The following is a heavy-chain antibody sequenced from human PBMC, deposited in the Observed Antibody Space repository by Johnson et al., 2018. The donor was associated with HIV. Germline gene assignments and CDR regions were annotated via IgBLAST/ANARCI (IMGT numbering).Heavy chain of an antibody. CDR3: AKDRPLYVLHLFGAFEI. D-gene: IGHD2-15*01. V-gene: IGHV3-30*02. CDR1: GFTFSSYG. Sequence: QVQLVESGGGLVQPGRSLKLSCAASGFTFSSYGMHWVRQAPGKGLEWVAFIRYDGSNKYYADSVKGRFTISRDNSKNTLYLQMNSLRAEDTAVYYCAKDRPLYVLHLFGAFEIWGQGTMVTVSS. J-gene: IGHJ3*02. CDR2: IRYDGSNK.